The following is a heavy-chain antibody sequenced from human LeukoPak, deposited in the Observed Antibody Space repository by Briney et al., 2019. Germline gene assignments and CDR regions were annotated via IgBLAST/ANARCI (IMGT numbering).Heavy chain of an antibody. D-gene: IGHD3-10*01. CDR2: INAGNGNT. V-gene: IGHV1-3*03. CDR3: ARDEGSGSYYFDY. J-gene: IGHJ4*02. Sequence: GASVKVSCKASGYTFTSYAMHWVRQAPGQRLEWMGWINAGNGNTKYSQEFQGRVTITRDTSASTAYMELSSLRSEDMAVYYCARDEGSGSYYFDYWGQGTLVTVSS. CDR1: GYTFTSYA.